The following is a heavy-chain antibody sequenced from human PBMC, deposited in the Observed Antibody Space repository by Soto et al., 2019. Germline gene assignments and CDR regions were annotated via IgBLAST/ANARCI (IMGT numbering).Heavy chain of an antibody. CDR2: LYWDDDK. J-gene: IGHJ4*02. CDR1: GFSRSTSGVG. CDR3: AHYCSDCSCYLAVDY. V-gene: IGHV2-5*02. Sequence: QITLKESGPTLVKPTQTLTLTCTFSGFSRSTSGVGVGWIRQPPGKAMEWLALLYWDDDKRYSPSLKSRLTITTDTSKNQVVLTMTNMDPVDTAAYSCAHYCSDCSCYLAVDYWGQGTLVTVSS. D-gene: IGHD2-15*01.